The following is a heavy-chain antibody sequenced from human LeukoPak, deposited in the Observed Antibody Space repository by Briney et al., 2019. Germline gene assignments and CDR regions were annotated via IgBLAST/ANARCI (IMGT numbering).Heavy chain of an antibody. CDR2: ISSSSSYI. Sequence: GGSLRLSCAASGFTFSSYSMNWVRQAPGKGLEWVSSISSSSSYIYYADSVEGRFTISRDNAKNSLYLQMNSLRAEDTAVYYCARDLSTTVTTSFDYWGQGTLVTVSS. J-gene: IGHJ4*02. D-gene: IGHD4-11*01. CDR3: ARDLSTTVTTSFDY. CDR1: GFTFSSYS. V-gene: IGHV3-21*01.